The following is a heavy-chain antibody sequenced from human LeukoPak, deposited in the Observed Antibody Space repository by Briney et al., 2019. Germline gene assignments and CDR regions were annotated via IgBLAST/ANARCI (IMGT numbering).Heavy chain of an antibody. CDR1: GFTFSSYS. V-gene: IGHV3-21*04. J-gene: IGHJ3*02. CDR2: ISSSSSYI. Sequence: PGGSLRLSCAASGFTFSSYSMNWVRQAPGKGLEWVSSISSSSSYIYYADSVKGRFTISRDNAKNSLYLQMNSLRAEDTAVYYCAKELSATRLVLGGAFDIWGQGTMVTVSS. D-gene: IGHD6-19*01. CDR3: AKELSATRLVLGGAFDI.